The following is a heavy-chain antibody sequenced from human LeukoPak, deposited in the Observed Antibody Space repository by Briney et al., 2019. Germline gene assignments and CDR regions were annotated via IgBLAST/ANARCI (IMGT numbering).Heavy chain of an antibody. J-gene: IGHJ3*02. V-gene: IGHV4-4*07. CDR1: DGYISNYY. CDR2: IHSSGST. CDR3: ARDWGRGFRGGEDAFEM. Sequence: SETLSLTCSVSDGYISNYYLSWIRQPAGKRLEWIGRIHSSGSTSYNPSPKSRVTMSIDTSQSQFSLKLSSVTAADTAVYYCARDWGRGFRGGEDAFEMWGQGTLVTVSS. D-gene: IGHD3-16*01.